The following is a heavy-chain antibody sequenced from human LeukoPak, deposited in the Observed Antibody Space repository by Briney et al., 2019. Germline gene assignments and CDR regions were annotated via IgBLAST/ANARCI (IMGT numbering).Heavy chain of an antibody. Sequence: AGGSLRLSCAASGFTFSSYSMNWVRQAPGKGLEWVSSISSSSSYIYYADSVKGRFTISRDNAKNSLYLQMNSLRAEDTAVYYCAKDSYDSSGSRYDYWGQGTLVTVSS. CDR1: GFTFSSYS. D-gene: IGHD3-22*01. J-gene: IGHJ4*02. CDR3: AKDSYDSSGSRYDY. CDR2: ISSSSSYI. V-gene: IGHV3-21*01.